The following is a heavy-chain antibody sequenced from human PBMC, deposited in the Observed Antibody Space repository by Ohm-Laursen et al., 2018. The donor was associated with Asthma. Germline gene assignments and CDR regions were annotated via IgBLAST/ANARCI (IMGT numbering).Heavy chain of an antibody. J-gene: IGHJ4*02. V-gene: IGHV3-30*18. Sequence: SLRLSCSASGFTFSRYAMHWVRQAPGKGLEWVAVISYDGINKDYADSMKGRFTISRDNSKNTLYLEMNSLRVEDAAVYYCAKDPRLLEWSQGGFDYWGQGTLVTVSS. D-gene: IGHD3-3*01. CDR2: ISYDGINK. CDR1: GFTFSRYA. CDR3: AKDPRLLEWSQGGFDY.